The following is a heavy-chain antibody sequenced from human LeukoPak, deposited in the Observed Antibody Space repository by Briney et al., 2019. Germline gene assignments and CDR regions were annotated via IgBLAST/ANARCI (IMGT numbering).Heavy chain of an antibody. D-gene: IGHD3-22*01. CDR3: ARGNSGYYDSSGYLDL. V-gene: IGHV4-59*01. Sequence: PSETLSLTCTVSGGSIGSYYWSWIRQPPGKGLEWVGYIYYSGSTNYNPSLKSRVTMSLDTSKNQFSLKLSSVTAADTAVYYCARGNSGYYDSSGYLDLWGQGTLVTVSS. CDR1: GGSIGSYY. J-gene: IGHJ4*02. CDR2: IYYSGST.